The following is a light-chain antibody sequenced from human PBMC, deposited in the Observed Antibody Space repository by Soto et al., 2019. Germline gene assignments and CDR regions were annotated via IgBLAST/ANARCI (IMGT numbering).Light chain of an antibody. CDR3: HEYNTWPWT. J-gene: IGKJ1*01. V-gene: IGKV3-15*01. CDR1: QGLNRN. CDR2: GAS. Sequence: EVVLTQSPVTLSVSPGETATLSCTTSQGLNRNLAWYQQKLGQAPRVLICGASTRAAGCPARFSGSGSGTEFSLTISSLQSEDFAVYYCHEYNTWPWTFGQGTKVDIK.